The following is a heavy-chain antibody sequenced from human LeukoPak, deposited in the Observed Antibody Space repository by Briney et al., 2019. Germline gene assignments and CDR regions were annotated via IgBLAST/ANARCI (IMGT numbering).Heavy chain of an antibody. V-gene: IGHV4-59*01. CDR3: ARTGSTVTMLYPFDH. D-gene: IGHD4-17*01. CDR1: GGSIRSYY. Sequence: PSETLSLTCTVSGGSIRSYYWSWIRQPPGKGLEWIGYIYYSGSSNYNPSLKSRVSISVDTSKNQFSLKLSSVTAADTAVYYCARTGSTVTMLYPFDHWGQGTLVTVSS. J-gene: IGHJ4*02. CDR2: IYYSGSS.